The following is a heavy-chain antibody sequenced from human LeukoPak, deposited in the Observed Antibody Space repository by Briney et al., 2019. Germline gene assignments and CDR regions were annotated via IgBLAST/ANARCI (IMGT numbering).Heavy chain of an antibody. D-gene: IGHD3-22*01. Sequence: GGSLRLSCAASGFTFSDNYMSGFRQAPGKGLEGVSYISSSGSTTYYADSVKGRFTISRDNAKNSVYLQMNTLTAEDTAVYYFVRSLYYYDSSGYYYVVPPTDAFDIWGQGTMVTVS. V-gene: IGHV3-11*01. CDR2: ISSSGSTT. CDR3: VRSLYYYDSSGYYYVVPPTDAFDI. CDR1: GFTFSDNY. J-gene: IGHJ3*02.